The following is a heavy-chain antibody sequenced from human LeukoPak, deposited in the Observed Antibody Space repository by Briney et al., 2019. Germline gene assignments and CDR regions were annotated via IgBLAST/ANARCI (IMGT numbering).Heavy chain of an antibody. Sequence: GESLKISCKGSGYSFTSYWIGWVRQMPGKGLEWMGIIYPGDSDTRYSPSFQGQVTISADKSISTAYLQWSSLKASDTAMYYCARLRGGSGSYSPDYFDYWGQGTLVTVSS. CDR3: ARLRGGSGSYSPDYFDY. CDR1: GYSFTSYW. J-gene: IGHJ4*02. D-gene: IGHD1-26*01. V-gene: IGHV5-51*01. CDR2: IYPGDSDT.